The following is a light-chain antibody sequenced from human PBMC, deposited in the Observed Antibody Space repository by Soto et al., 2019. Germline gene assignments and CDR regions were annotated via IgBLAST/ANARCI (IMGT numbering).Light chain of an antibody. CDR3: QQYGLQGT. V-gene: IGKV1-5*01. CDR1: QSISNW. Sequence: DTQMTQSPSTLSAYVGDRVTITCRASQSISNWLAWYQQKPGKAPKLLIYDASSLEDGVPSRFSGSVSGTEFTLTISSLQPDDFATYYCQQYGLQGTFGQGTKVDIK. J-gene: IGKJ1*01. CDR2: DAS.